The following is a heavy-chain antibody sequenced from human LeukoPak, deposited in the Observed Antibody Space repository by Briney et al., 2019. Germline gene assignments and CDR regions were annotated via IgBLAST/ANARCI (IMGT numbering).Heavy chain of an antibody. V-gene: IGHV1-2*02. CDR3: ARDGTASYSSSFSAY. D-gene: IGHD6-6*01. Sequence: GASVKVSCKASGYTFTGYYMHWVRQAPGQGLEWMGWINPNSGGTNYAQKFQGRVTMTRDTSISTAYMELSRLRSDDTAVYYCARDGTASYSSSFSAYWGQGTLVTVSS. CDR2: INPNSGGT. J-gene: IGHJ4*02. CDR1: GYTFTGYY.